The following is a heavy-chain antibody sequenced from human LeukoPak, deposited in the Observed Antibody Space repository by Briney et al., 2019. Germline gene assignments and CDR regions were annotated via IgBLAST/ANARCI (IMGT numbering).Heavy chain of an antibody. Sequence: PGGSLRLSCAASGFTFSTYTMNWVRQAPRKGPEWVSSISSSSSYIYYADSVKARFTISRDNAKNSLYLQVNSLRAEDTAVYYCARDRTTVTTFDYWGQGTLVTVSS. CDR3: ARDRTTVTTFDY. CDR1: GFTFSTYT. CDR2: ISSSSSYI. V-gene: IGHV3-21*01. D-gene: IGHD4-17*01. J-gene: IGHJ4*02.